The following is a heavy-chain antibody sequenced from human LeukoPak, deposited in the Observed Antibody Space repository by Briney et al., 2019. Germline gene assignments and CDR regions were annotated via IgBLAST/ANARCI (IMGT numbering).Heavy chain of an antibody. D-gene: IGHD1-7*01. V-gene: IGHV4-59*12. Sequence: SETLSLTCTVSGGSISSYYWSWIRQPPGKGLEWIGYIYYSGSTNYNPSLKSRVTISVDTSKNQFSLKLSSVTAADTAVYYCARGNTGITGTTTYFDYWGQGTLVTVSS. J-gene: IGHJ4*02. CDR1: GGSISSYY. CDR3: ARGNTGITGTTTYFDY. CDR2: IYYSGST.